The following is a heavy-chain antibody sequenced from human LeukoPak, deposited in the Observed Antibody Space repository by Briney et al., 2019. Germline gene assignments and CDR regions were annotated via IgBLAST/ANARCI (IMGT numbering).Heavy chain of an antibody. J-gene: IGHJ4*02. CDR1: GGSISNYY. D-gene: IGHD4-17*01. V-gene: IGHV4-59*10. CDR3: ARYGNPDYYFDY. CDR2: IYTVDNT. Sequence: SETLSLTCDVSGGSISNYYWSWLRQPAGKGLEWIGRIYTVDNTNYTPSLKSRVTISLDSSKSQFSLKLTSVTAADTAVYFCARYGNPDYYFDYWGQGILVTVSS.